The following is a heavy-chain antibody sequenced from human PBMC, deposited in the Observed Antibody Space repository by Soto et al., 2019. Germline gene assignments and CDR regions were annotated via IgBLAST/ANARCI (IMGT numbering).Heavy chain of an antibody. CDR1: GGSFSGYY. V-gene: IGHV4-34*01. CDR3: ARAPYYDFWSRPSGPDV. CDR2: INHSGST. D-gene: IGHD3-3*01. Sequence: PETLCLTCAVYGGSFSGYYWSWIRQPPGKGLEWIGEINHSGSTNYNPSLKSRVTISVDTSKNQFSLKLSSVTAADTAVYYCARAPYYDFWSRPSGPDVWGQGTTVTVS. J-gene: IGHJ6*02.